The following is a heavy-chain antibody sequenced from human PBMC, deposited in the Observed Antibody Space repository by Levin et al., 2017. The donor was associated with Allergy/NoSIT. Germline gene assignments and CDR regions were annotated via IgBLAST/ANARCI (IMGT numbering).Heavy chain of an antibody. CDR3: VRGSYGDLY. J-gene: IGHJ4*02. Sequence: GGSLRLSCAASGFTFSNYAMHWVRQAPGKGLEWVAVMSNDGSQRYYADSVKGRFTISRDNPKNTLYVQMNSLTVEDTAVYYCVRGSYGDLYWGQGTLVTVSS. CDR1: GFTFSNYA. V-gene: IGHV3-30-3*01. D-gene: IGHD4-17*01. CDR2: MSNDGSQR.